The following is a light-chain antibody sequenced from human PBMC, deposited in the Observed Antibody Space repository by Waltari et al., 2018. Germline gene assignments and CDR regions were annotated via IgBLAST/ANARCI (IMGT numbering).Light chain of an antibody. J-gene: IGKJ1*01. CDR1: QSLLHSNGYNY. CDR2: LGS. Sequence: DIVMTQSPLSLPVTPGEPASISCRSSQSLLHSNGYNYLDWYLQKPGQSPQLLIYLGSNRASGVPDRFSGSGSGTDFTLKISRVEAEDVGVYYCMQALQISTWTFGQGTKVEIK. CDR3: MQALQISTWT. V-gene: IGKV2-28*01.